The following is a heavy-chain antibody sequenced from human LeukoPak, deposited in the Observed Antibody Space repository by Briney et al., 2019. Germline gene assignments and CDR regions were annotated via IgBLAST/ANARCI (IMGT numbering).Heavy chain of an antibody. J-gene: IGHJ6*03. CDR3: ARDTDRWELLYYYYMDV. CDR2: IYTSGST. CDR1: GGSISSGSYY. V-gene: IGHV4-61*02. D-gene: IGHD1-26*01. Sequence: PSETLSLTCTVSGGSISSGSYYWSWIRQPAGEGLEWIGRIYTSGSTNYNPSLKSRVTISVDTSKNQFSLKLSSVTAADTAVYYCARDTDRWELLYYYYMDVWGKGTTVTVSS.